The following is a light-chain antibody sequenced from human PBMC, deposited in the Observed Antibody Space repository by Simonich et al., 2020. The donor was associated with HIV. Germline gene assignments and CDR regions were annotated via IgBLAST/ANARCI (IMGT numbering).Light chain of an antibody. V-gene: IGKV1-39*01. CDR3: QQYDILPYT. Sequence: DIQMTQSPSSLSASVGNRVTITCRASQTLSSYLNWYQQKPGKAPKLLIYAASSLQSGVPSRFSGSGSGTDFTLTISSLQPEDFATYYCQQYDILPYTFGQGTKLEIK. CDR1: QTLSSY. J-gene: IGKJ2*01. CDR2: AAS.